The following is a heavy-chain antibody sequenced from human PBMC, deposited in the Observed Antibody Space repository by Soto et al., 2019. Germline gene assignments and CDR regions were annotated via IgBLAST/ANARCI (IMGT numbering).Heavy chain of an antibody. D-gene: IGHD2-21*02. CDR2: IFWDDDK. CDR1: GFSLSTTGVG. Sequence: QITLKESGPTLVKPTQTLTLTCSFSGFSLSTTGVGVGWIRQPPGKALEWLALIFWDDDKRYNPSLNGRLTITKDTSKNQVVLSMTNMDPVDTATYYCVQSRCGGDCLQSYASHSYYGVDVWGQGTTVTVSS. V-gene: IGHV2-5*02. J-gene: IGHJ6*02. CDR3: VQSRCGGDCLQSYASHSYYGVDV.